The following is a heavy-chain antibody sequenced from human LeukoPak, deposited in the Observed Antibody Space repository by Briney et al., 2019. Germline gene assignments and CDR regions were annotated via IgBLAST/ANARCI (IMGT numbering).Heavy chain of an antibody. J-gene: IGHJ6*03. V-gene: IGHV5-51*01. CDR3: ARPALYCSSTVCPPYMDV. D-gene: IGHD2-2*01. Sequence: GESLKISCKASGYTFTGDWIGWVRQMPGKGLEWMGIIYPGNSDTTYNAPFQGQVTISADKSISTAYLQWGSLKASDTATFYCARPALYCSSTVCPPYMDVWGKGTTVTVSS. CDR2: IYPGNSDT. CDR1: GYTFTGDW.